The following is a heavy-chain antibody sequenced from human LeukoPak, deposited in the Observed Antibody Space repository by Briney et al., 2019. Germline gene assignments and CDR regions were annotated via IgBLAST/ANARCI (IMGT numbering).Heavy chain of an antibody. CDR2: IPYDGSNK. V-gene: IGHV3-30-3*01. D-gene: IGHD2-2*01. CDR1: GFTFSRNA. Sequence: PGGSLRLSCAASGFTFSRNAMSWVRQAPGKGLEWVAVIPYDGSNKYYADSVKGRFTISRDNSKNTLYLQMNSLRAEDTAVYYCARRGPAAARTVDYWGQGTLVTVSS. J-gene: IGHJ4*02. CDR3: ARRGPAAARTVDY.